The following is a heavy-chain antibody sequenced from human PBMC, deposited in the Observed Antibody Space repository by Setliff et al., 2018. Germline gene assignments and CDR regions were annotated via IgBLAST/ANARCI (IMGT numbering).Heavy chain of an antibody. CDR2: VRFDGTYK. CDR1: GFVFGTYG. Sequence: GGSLRLSCAASGFVFGTYGMHWVRQAPGKGLDWVASVRFDGTYKVYANSVKGRFIISRDISKNTLYLQMGSLRAEDTAVYYCARIAEYDTIDIWGQGTMVTVSS. CDR3: ARIAEYDTIDI. J-gene: IGHJ3*02. D-gene: IGHD3-16*01. V-gene: IGHV3-30*02.